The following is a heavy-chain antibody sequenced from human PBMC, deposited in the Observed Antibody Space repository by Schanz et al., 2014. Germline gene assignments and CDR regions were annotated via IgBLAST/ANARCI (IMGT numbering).Heavy chain of an antibody. CDR3: ARDRDAGGYDS. D-gene: IGHD2-8*02. CDR2: LTGSGTTT. V-gene: IGHV3-23*01. Sequence: EVQLLESGGGLVQPGGSLRLSCAASGFSFRKSAMSWVRQAPGKGLEWVSALTGSGTTTYYADSVKGRFTISRDNSKNTLDLQMNSLRAEDTALYYCARDRDAGGYDSWGQGTLVTVSS. CDR1: GFSFRKSA. J-gene: IGHJ5*01.